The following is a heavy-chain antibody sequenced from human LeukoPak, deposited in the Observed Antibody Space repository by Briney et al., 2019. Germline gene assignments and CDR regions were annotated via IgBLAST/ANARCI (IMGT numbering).Heavy chain of an antibody. V-gene: IGHV3-30*03. J-gene: IGHJ3*02. CDR1: GFTFDDYG. Sequence: PGGSLRLSCAASGFTFDDYGMNWVRQAPGKGLEWVAVISYDGSNKYYADSVKGRFTISRDNSKNTLYLQMNSLRAEDTAVYYCARDQWRLGRRNPHAFDIWGQGTMVTVSS. CDR2: ISYDGSNK. CDR3: ARDQWRLGRRNPHAFDI. D-gene: IGHD6-19*01.